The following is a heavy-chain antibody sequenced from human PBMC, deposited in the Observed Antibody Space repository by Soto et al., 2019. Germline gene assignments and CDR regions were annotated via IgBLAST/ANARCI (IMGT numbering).Heavy chain of an antibody. CDR1: GYTFTSYD. D-gene: IGHD2-15*01. Sequence: QVQLVQSGAEVKKPGASVKVSCKASGYTFTSYDINWVRQATGQGLEWMGWMNPNSGNTGYAQKFQGRGTMTRNTSISTAYMELSSLRSEDTAVYYCARGRGRRVGCSGGSCYSYWGQGTLVTVSS. V-gene: IGHV1-8*01. CDR2: MNPNSGNT. CDR3: ARGRGRRVGCSGGSCYSY. J-gene: IGHJ4*02.